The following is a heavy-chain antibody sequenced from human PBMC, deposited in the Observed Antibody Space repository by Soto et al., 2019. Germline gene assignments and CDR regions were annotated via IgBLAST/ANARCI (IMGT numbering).Heavy chain of an antibody. CDR1: VDSVSSNDAV. CDR2: TYYRSIWQT. J-gene: IGHJ5*02. D-gene: IGHD6-6*01. V-gene: IGHV6-1*01. Sequence: QVQLQQSGPGLVKPSQTLSLTCAISVDSVSSNDAVWNWIRQSPSRGLEWLGRTYYRSIWQTEYAVSVKGRMTIKPYASRNQFSLQLTSVTPEETAMYYCARLVGNSWLDHWGQGTLVTVSA. CDR3: ARLVGNSWLDH.